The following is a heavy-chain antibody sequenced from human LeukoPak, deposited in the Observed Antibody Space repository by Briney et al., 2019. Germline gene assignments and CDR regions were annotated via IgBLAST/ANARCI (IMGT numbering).Heavy chain of an antibody. CDR1: GITFSNYN. Sequence: PGGSLRLSCAAPGITFSNYNMNWVRQAPGKGLEWISAITSSSSYTFYADSVKGRFTISRDNAQNSLYLQMNSLRVEDTAIYYCARDPYNGAYSEGYYYYYMDVWGKGTTVTVSS. D-gene: IGHD1-1*01. CDR2: ITSSSSYT. J-gene: IGHJ6*03. CDR3: ARDPYNGAYSEGYYYYYMDV. V-gene: IGHV3-21*01.